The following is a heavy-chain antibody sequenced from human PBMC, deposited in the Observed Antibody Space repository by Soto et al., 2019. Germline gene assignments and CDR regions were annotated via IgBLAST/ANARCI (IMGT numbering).Heavy chain of an antibody. CDR1: GGSITSSY. CDR2: IYYSGST. Sequence: QVQLQESGPGLVKPSETLSLTCTVSGGSITSSYWSWIRQPPGKGLEWIGYIYYSGSTNYNLSLKSRVTISVDTSKNQFSLNLSSVTAADTAVYFCARGLRYFDWWGQGTLVTVSS. CDR3: ARGLRYFDW. D-gene: IGHD3-9*01. V-gene: IGHV4-59*01. J-gene: IGHJ4*02.